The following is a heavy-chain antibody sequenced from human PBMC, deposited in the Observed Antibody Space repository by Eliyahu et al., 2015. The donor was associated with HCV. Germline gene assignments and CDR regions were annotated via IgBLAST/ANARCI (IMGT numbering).Heavy chain of an antibody. D-gene: IGHD2-2*01. CDR1: GGSITSGSYY. J-gene: IGHJ5*02. CDR3: ARGFYCGSTSCYYGGDNWFDP. Sequence: QVQLQESGPGLVKPSQTLSLTCTVSGGSITSGSYYWSWFRRPAGKGLEWIGRIYTSGSTNYNPSLKSRVTISVDTSKNQFSLKLSSVTAADTAVYYCARGFYCGSTSCYYGGDNWFDPWGQGTLVTVSS. V-gene: IGHV4-61*02. CDR2: IYTSGST.